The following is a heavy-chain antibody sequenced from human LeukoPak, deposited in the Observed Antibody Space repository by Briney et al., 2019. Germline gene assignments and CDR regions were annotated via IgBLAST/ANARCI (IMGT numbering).Heavy chain of an antibody. D-gene: IGHD2-15*01. CDR3: ATEPGIGYAFDI. CDR1: GITFSNYW. J-gene: IGHJ3*02. CDR2: INPDGSEK. V-gene: IGHV3-7*01. Sequence: GGSLRLSCAASGITFSNYWMSWVRQAPGKGLEWVANINPDGSEKNYAHSVKGRFTISRDNAKNTLSLQMNSLRAEDTAVYYCATEPGIGYAFDIWGQGKMVTVSS.